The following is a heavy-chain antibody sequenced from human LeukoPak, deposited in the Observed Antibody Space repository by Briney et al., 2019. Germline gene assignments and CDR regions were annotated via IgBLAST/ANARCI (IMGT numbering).Heavy chain of an antibody. J-gene: IGHJ3*02. D-gene: IGHD2-21*02. V-gene: IGHV4-4*07. CDR2: IYTSGST. CDR3: TRDTGGDWYAFDI. CDR1: GVSLRSYY. Sequence: SETLSLTCSVSGVSLRSYYWSWIRQPAGKGLEWIGRIYTSGSTNYNPSLKSRVTMSVDTSKNQFSLKLTSVNAADTALYYCTRDTGGDWYAFDIWGQGTVVTVSS.